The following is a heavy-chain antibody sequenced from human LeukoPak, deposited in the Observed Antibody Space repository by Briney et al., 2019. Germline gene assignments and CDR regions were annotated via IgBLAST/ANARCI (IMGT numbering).Heavy chain of an antibody. Sequence: GASXXVXXKASGYTFTSYGISWVRQAPGQGLEWMGWISAYNGNTNYAQKLQGRVTMTTDTSTSTAYMELRSLRSDDTAVYYCARDRSVRVDYWGQGTLVTVSS. CDR2: ISAYNGNT. J-gene: IGHJ4*02. CDR3: ARDRSVRVDY. V-gene: IGHV1-18*01. CDR1: GYTFTSYG.